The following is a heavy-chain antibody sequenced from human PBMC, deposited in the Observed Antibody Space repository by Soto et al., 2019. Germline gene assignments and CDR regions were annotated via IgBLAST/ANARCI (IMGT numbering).Heavy chain of an antibody. CDR1: GGTFSSYA. CDR2: IIPIFGTA. V-gene: IGHV1-69*01. J-gene: IGHJ6*02. D-gene: IGHD4-17*01. CDR3: ARDSGGTTVAFGMDV. Sequence: QVQLVQSGAEVKKPGSSVKVSCKASGGTFSSYAISWVRQAPGQGLEWMGGIIPIFGTANDAQKFQGSVTTTADESTSTAYMELSSLRSEDTAVYYCARDSGGTTVAFGMDVWGQGTTVTVSS.